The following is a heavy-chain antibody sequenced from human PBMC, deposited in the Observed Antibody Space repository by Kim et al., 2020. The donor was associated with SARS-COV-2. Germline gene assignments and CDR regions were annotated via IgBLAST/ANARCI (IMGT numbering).Heavy chain of an antibody. V-gene: IGHV3-13*04. J-gene: IGHJ6*02. Sequence: GGSLRLSCAASGFTFSSYGMHWVRQAPGTGLELVSAISTCGDTYYHGYVKGRLSISRENAKNSLYFQMNSLRAGDTAVYYCARDGLVLRFLEWLLSFYYYYGMDVWGQGTTVTVSS. D-gene: IGHD3-3*01. CDR1: GFTFSSYG. CDR3: ARDGLVLRFLEWLLSFYYYYGMDV. CDR2: ISTCGDT.